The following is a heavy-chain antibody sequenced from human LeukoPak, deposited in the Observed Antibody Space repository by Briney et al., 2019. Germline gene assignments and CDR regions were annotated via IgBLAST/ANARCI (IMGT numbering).Heavy chain of an antibody. V-gene: IGHV4-34*01. Sequence: PSETLSLTCAVYGGSFSGYYWSWIRQPPGKGLEWIGEINHSGSTNYNPSLKSRVTISVDTSKNQFSLKLSSVTAADTAVYYCVRYRGGRLDYWGQGTLVTVSS. J-gene: IGHJ4*02. CDR2: INHSGST. CDR3: VRYRGGRLDY. D-gene: IGHD2-15*01. CDR1: GGSFSGYY.